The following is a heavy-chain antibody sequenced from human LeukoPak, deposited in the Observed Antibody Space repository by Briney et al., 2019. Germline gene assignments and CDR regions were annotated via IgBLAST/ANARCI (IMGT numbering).Heavy chain of an antibody. CDR2: INPSGTST. D-gene: IGHD2-15*01. Sequence: GAPVKAACTTSGYTFTNYYMHWVRQSPGQGLEWMGIINPSGTSTTYAQKFQGRGTMTRDTSTSTDFMELSSLRSEDTAVYYCARHDLGGSSPFDYWGQ. J-gene: IGHJ4*02. CDR1: GYTFTNYY. CDR3: ARHDLGGSSPFDY. V-gene: IGHV1-46*01.